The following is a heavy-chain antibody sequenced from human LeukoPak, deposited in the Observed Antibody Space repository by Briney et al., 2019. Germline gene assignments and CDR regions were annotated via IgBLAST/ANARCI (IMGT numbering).Heavy chain of an antibody. D-gene: IGHD3-10*01. CDR3: ARVGGH. CDR1: GLTVSRNY. CDR2: IYSGGST. J-gene: IGHJ4*02. Sequence: GGSLRLSCAASGLTVSRNYMSWVRQAPGKGLESVSVIYSGGSTYYAYSVRGRFTISRDNSKNTLYLQMNSLRVEDTAVYYCARVGGHWGQGTLVTVSS. V-gene: IGHV3-53*01.